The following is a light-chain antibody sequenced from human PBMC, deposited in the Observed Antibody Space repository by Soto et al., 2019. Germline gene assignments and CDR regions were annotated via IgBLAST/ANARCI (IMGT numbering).Light chain of an antibody. Sequence: EIVLTQSPATLSLSPGERATLSCRASQNVGGYLAWYRQKPGQAPRLLISDASNRAAGIPARFSGIGSGTDFTLTISSLEPEDFAVYYCQQRNSWPLTFGGGTKVEIK. V-gene: IGKV3-11*01. CDR3: QQRNSWPLT. CDR1: QNVGGY. CDR2: DAS. J-gene: IGKJ4*01.